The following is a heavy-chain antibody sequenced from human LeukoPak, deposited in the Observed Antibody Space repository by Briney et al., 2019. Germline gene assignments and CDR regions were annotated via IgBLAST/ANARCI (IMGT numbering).Heavy chain of an antibody. V-gene: IGHV3-23*01. D-gene: IGHD1-14*01. CDR1: GFTFSTYA. J-gene: IGHJ4*02. Sequence: GGSLRLSCAASGFTFSTYAMSWVRRAPGKGLEWVSGISGRSSSTYYADSVKGRFTISRDNSKNTLYLQMNSLRAEDTAVYYCAKLNLAETNYWGQGTLVTVSS. CDR2: ISGRSSST. CDR3: AKLNLAETNY.